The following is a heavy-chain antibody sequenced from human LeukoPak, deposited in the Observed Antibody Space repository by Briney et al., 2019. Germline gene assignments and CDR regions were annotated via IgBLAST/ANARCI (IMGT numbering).Heavy chain of an antibody. V-gene: IGHV3-7*01. J-gene: IGHJ4*02. CDR3: ARVSTRSGTTYYFDY. Sequence: GGSLRLSCVGYGFTFGYWMSWVRQAPGKGLEWVANINDDESEKYYVDSVKGRFTVSRDNARSSLFLQMNNLNAEDTAIYFCARVSTRSGTTYYFDYWGQGTLVTVSS. CDR1: GFTFGYW. CDR2: INDDESEK. D-gene: IGHD3-10*01.